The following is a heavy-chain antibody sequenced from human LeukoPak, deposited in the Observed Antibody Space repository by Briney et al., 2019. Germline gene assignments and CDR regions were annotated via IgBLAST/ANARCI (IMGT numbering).Heavy chain of an antibody. Sequence: SVKVSCKASGGTFSNYAISWVRQAPGQGLEWMGGIIPVFGTPNYAQKFQGRVTISADDSTATAYMELSSLRSEDTAVYYCARDSTVTYTFDYWGQGTLVTVSS. CDR1: GGTFSNYA. J-gene: IGHJ4*02. CDR2: IIPVFGTP. D-gene: IGHD4-17*01. CDR3: ARDSTVTYTFDY. V-gene: IGHV1-69*01.